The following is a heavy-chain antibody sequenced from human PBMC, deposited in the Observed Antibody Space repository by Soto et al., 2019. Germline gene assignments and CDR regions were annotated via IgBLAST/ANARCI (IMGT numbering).Heavy chain of an antibody. CDR1: GYTFTSYG. J-gene: IGHJ4*02. Sequence: ASVKVSCKASGYTFTSYGISWVRQAPGQGLEWMRWISAYNGNTNYAQKLQGRVTMTTDTSTSTAYMELRSLRSDDTAVYYCARAEWGDFGVDLYYFDYWGQGTLVTVAS. CDR2: ISAYNGNT. CDR3: ARAEWGDFGVDLYYFDY. V-gene: IGHV1-18*01. D-gene: IGHD3-3*01.